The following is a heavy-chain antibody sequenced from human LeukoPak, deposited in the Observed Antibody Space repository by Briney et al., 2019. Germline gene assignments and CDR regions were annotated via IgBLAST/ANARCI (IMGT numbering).Heavy chain of an antibody. CDR1: GFTFSTYA. J-gene: IGHJ3*02. Sequence: GDSLRLSCAASGFTFSTYAMSWVRQAPGKGLEWVSTNSTICRSTYYAGCVKGRFTIYRDNSKNALFLQMNRLRAEDTAVYYCAKGLNAYGSGSYSHRDAFDMWGQGTMVTVST. CDR3: AKGLNAYGSGSYSHRDAFDM. V-gene: IGHV3-23*01. CDR2: NSTICRST. D-gene: IGHD3-10*01.